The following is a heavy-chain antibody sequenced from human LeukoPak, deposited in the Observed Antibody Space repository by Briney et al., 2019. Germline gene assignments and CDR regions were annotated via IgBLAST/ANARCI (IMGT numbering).Heavy chain of an antibody. Sequence: PGGSLRLSCAASGFTFSSYGMHWVRQAPGKGLEWVAFIRYDGSNKYYADSVKGRFTISRDNSKNTLYLQMNGLRAEDTAVYYCAKQGPPAVGIYDYWGQGTLVTVSS. V-gene: IGHV3-30*02. J-gene: IGHJ4*02. CDR2: IRYDGSNK. CDR3: AKQGPPAVGIYDY. D-gene: IGHD6-13*01. CDR1: GFTFSSYG.